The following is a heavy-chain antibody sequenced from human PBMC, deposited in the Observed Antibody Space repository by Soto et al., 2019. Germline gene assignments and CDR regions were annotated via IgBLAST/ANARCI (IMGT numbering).Heavy chain of an antibody. D-gene: IGHD3-3*01. CDR3: ARDVRITIFGVVKGVDY. CDR2: INHSGST. Sequence: ETLSLTCAVYGGSFSGYYWSWIRQPPGKGLEWIGEINHSGSTNYNPSLKSRVTISVDTSKNQFSLKLSSVTAADTAVYYCARDVRITIFGVVKGVDYWGQGTLVTVSS. J-gene: IGHJ4*02. CDR1: GGSFSGYY. V-gene: IGHV4-34*01.